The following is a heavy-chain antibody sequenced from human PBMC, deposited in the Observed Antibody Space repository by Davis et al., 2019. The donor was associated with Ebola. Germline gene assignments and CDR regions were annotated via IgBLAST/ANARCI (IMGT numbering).Heavy chain of an antibody. V-gene: IGHV6-1*01. Sequence: HSQTLSLTCAISGDSVSINRGAWNWIRQSPSRGLEWLGRTYYNSRLYLDYVMFVKGRITINPDTSKNQFSLHLTSVTPEDTAVYFCARGFFRDGFDVWGQGTVITVSS. CDR3: ARGFFRDGFDV. CDR1: GDSVSINRGA. J-gene: IGHJ3*01. CDR2: TYYNSRLYL. D-gene: IGHD3-3*01.